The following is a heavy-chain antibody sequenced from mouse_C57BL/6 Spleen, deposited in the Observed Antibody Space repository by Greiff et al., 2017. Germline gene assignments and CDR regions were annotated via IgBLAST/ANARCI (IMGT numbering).Heavy chain of an antibody. CDR2: INPSDSDT. CDR3: AISIFAWFAY. CDR1: GYTFTSYW. V-gene: IGHV1-74*01. J-gene: IGHJ3*01. Sequence: QVQLQQPGAELVKPGASVKVSCKASGYTFTSYWMHWVKQRPGQGLEWIGRINPSDSDTKDNQKFKGKATLTVDKSSSTAYMQLSSLTSEYSAVYCCAISIFAWFAYWGQGTLVTVSA.